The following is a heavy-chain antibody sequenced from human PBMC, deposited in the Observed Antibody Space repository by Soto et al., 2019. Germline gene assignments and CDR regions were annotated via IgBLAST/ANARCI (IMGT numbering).Heavy chain of an antibody. J-gene: IGHJ6*02. D-gene: IGHD6-13*01. Sequence: EVQLLESGGGLVQPGGSLRLSCAASGFTFSSYAMSWVRQAPGKGLEWVSVISGSGDSTYYADSVRGRFTISRDNSKNTLYLQMNSLRAEDTAVYYCAKGRDGAAAGPTKFYGMDVWAKGPRSASP. V-gene: IGHV3-23*01. CDR3: AKGRDGAAAGPTKFYGMDV. CDR2: ISGSGDST. CDR1: GFTFSSYA.